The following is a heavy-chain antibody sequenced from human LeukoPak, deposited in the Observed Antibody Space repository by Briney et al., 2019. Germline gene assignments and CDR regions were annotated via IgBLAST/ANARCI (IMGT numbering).Heavy chain of an antibody. Sequence: SETLSLTCTVSGYSISSGHYWGWVRQPPGKGLEWIGSIYHSGSPYYNPSLKSRVTISIDTSKNQFSLKLSSVTAADTAVYYCARMGDGYNHPSDYWGQGTLVTVSS. CDR1: GYSISSGHY. D-gene: IGHD5-24*01. CDR3: ARMGDGYNHPSDY. CDR2: IYHSGSP. J-gene: IGHJ4*02. V-gene: IGHV4-38-2*02.